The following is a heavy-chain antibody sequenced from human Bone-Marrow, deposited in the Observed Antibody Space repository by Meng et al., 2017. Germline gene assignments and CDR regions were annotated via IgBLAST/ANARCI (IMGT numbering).Heavy chain of an antibody. J-gene: IGHJ4*02. Sequence: GESLKISCAASGFTFSSYWMSWVRQAPGKGLEWVANIKQDGSEKYYVDSVKGRFTISRDNAKNSLYLQMNSLRAADTAVYYCARDLSGIAVAGAVLYYWGQGTLVTVSS. CDR2: IKQDGSEK. CDR3: ARDLSGIAVAGAVLYY. D-gene: IGHD6-19*01. V-gene: IGHV3-7*01. CDR1: GFTFSSYW.